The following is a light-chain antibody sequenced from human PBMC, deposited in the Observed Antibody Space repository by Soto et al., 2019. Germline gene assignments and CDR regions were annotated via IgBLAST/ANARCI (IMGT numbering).Light chain of an antibody. J-gene: IGKJ1*01. Sequence: EIVLTQSPGTLSLSPGERATLSCRASQSVSNNYLAWYQQKPGQAPRLLIYGASSRATGFPDRFSGSGSGTDFTLTISRLEPEDFAVYSCQQYGSSPWTFGQWTKVEI. CDR3: QQYGSSPWT. CDR2: GAS. CDR1: QSVSNNY. V-gene: IGKV3-20*01.